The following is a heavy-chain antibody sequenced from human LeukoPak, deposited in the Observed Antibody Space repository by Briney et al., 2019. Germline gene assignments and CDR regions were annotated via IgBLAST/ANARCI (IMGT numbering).Heavy chain of an antibody. CDR3: ARIVVVPAATRSFDP. Sequence: SQTLSLTCTVSGGSISSGGYYWSWIRQHPGKGLEWIGYIYYSGSTYYNPSLKSRVTTSVDTSKNQFSLKLSSVTAADTAVYYCARIVVVPAATRSFDPWGQGTLVTVSS. CDR2: IYYSGST. V-gene: IGHV4-31*03. CDR1: GGSISSGGYY. D-gene: IGHD2-2*01. J-gene: IGHJ5*02.